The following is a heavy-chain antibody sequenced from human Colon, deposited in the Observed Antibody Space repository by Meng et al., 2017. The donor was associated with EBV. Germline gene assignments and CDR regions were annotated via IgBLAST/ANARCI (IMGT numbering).Heavy chain of an antibody. CDR2: IDHRGNT. CDR3: ARRGPSGNFSP. CDR1: GGSFRDYS. D-gene: IGHD3-10*01. J-gene: IGHJ5*02. Sequence: HVQRQQWGAGWLKPAESLPRSGAVYGGSFRDYSWTWIRHPPGKGLEWIGEIDHRGNTKYNPSLKSRVTISLDTSKKQFSLKVSSVTAADSAVYYCARRGPSGNFSPWSQGALVTVSS. V-gene: IGHV4-34*01.